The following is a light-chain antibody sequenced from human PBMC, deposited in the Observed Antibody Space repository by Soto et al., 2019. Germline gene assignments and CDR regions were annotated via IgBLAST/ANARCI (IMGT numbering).Light chain of an antibody. J-gene: IGLJ1*01. Sequence: QSALTQPASVSGSPGQSITISCTGTSCDVGGYNYVSWYQQHPGKAPKLMIYEVSNRPSGVSNRFSGSKSGNTASLTISGPQAEDEADYYCSSYTSSTSYVFGTGTKVTVL. CDR1: SCDVGGYNY. CDR3: SSYTSSTSYV. V-gene: IGLV2-14*01. CDR2: EVS.